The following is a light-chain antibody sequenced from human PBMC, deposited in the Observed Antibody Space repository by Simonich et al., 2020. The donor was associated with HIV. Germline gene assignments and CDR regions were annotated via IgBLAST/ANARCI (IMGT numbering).Light chain of an antibody. V-gene: IGKV1-5*03. CDR3: QQYNSYRT. J-gene: IGKJ1*01. CDR1: QSISSW. Sequence: DIQMTQSPSTLSASVGDRVTITCRASQSISSWLAWYQQKPGKAPKLLIYKASRLQGGVPSRFSGSGSGTEFTLTISSLQPDDFATYYCQQYNSYRTFGQGTKVEIK. CDR2: KAS.